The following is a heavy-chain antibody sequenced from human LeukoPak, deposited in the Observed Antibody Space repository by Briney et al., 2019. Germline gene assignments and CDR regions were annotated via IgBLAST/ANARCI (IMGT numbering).Heavy chain of an antibody. D-gene: IGHD2-21*02. CDR3: ARPRVTAIRGFDAFDI. CDR1: GYSFTSYW. CDR2: IYPGDSDT. Sequence: GESLKISCKGSGYSFTSYWIAWVRQMPGKGLEWMGIIYPGDSDTRYSPSFQGQVTISADKSISTAYLQWSSLKASDTAMYYWARPRVTAIRGFDAFDIWGQGTMVTVSS. J-gene: IGHJ3*02. V-gene: IGHV5-51*01.